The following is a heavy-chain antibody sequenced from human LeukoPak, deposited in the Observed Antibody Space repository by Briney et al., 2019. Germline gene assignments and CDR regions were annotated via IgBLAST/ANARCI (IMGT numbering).Heavy chain of an antibody. CDR3: AKDRIAARPKGAFDI. CDR1: GFTFSSYA. D-gene: IGHD6-6*01. V-gene: IGHV3-30-3*01. Sequence: GGSLRLSCAASGFTFSSYAMHWVRQAPGKGLEWVAVISYDGSNKYYADSVKGRFTISRDNSKNTLYLQMNSLRAEDTAVYYCAKDRIAARPKGAFDIWGQGTMVTVSS. CDR2: ISYDGSNK. J-gene: IGHJ3*02.